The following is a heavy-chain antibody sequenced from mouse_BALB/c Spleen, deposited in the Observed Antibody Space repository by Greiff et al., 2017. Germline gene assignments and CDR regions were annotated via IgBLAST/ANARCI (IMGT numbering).Heavy chain of an antibody. CDR1: GYSITSDYA. V-gene: IGHV3-2*02. CDR3: ARSYGYVAWFAY. Sequence: VQLQQPGPGLVKPSQSLSLTCTVTGYSITSDYAWNWIRQFPGNKLEWMGYISYSGSTSYNPSLKSRISITRDTSKNQFFLQLNSVTTEDTATYYCARSYGYVAWFAYWGQGTLVTVSA. D-gene: IGHD2-2*01. J-gene: IGHJ3*01. CDR2: ISYSGST.